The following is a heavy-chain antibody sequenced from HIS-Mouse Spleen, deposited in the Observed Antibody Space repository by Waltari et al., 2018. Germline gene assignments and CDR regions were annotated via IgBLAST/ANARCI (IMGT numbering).Heavy chain of an antibody. CDR3: AREIPYSSSWYDWYFDL. CDR2: IYYGVDT. Sequence: QLQLQESGPGLVKPSETLSLTCTVPGGSISSSSYYWVWVRQPPGKGLWGIGRIYYGVDTYYTPSLKSRVTISVDTSETQFSLTLSSVTAADTAVYYCAREIPYSSSWYDWYFDLWGRGTLVTVSS. J-gene: IGHJ2*01. CDR1: GGSISSSSYY. V-gene: IGHV4-39*07. D-gene: IGHD6-13*01.